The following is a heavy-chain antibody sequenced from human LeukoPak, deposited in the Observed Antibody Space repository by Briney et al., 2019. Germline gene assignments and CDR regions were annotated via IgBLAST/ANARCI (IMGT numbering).Heavy chain of an antibody. CDR2: ISAYNGNT. CDR1: GYTFTSYG. Sequence: ASVKVSCKASGYTFTSYGISWVRQAPGQGLEWMGWISAYNGNTNYAQKLQGRVTMTTDTSTSTAYMELRSLRSDDTAVYYCARDGLLWFGELTPFDIWGQGTMVTVSS. J-gene: IGHJ3*02. CDR3: ARDGLLWFGELTPFDI. V-gene: IGHV1-18*01. D-gene: IGHD3-10*01.